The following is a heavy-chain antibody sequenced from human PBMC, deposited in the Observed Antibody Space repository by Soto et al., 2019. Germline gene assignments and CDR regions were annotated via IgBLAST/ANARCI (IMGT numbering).Heavy chain of an antibody. J-gene: IGHJ5*02. V-gene: IGHV1-2*02. D-gene: IGHD6-19*01. CDR3: AKETSSGWSTFDP. CDR1: GFIFTGYY. CDR2: IKPNSGGT. Sequence: GASVKVSCKASGFIFTGYYIHSVRQAPGQGLEWMGWIKPNSGGTKYAQKFQGRVTMTRDTSITTAFLELSGLRSDDTAVYYCAKETSSGWSTFDPWGQGTLVTVSS.